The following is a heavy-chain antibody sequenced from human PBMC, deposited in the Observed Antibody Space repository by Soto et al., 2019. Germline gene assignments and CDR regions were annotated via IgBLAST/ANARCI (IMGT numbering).Heavy chain of an antibody. CDR3: ARSGDYGDYFGDAFDI. J-gene: IGHJ3*02. V-gene: IGHV4-59*08. CDR1: DSVVLSWR. CDR2: IYYSGST. Sequence: TCAECDSVVLSWRRILIRKTPGKGLEWIGYIYYSGSTNYNPSLKSRVTISVDTSKNQFSLKLSSVTAADTAVYYCARSGDYGDYFGDAFDIWGQGTMVTVSS. D-gene: IGHD4-17*01.